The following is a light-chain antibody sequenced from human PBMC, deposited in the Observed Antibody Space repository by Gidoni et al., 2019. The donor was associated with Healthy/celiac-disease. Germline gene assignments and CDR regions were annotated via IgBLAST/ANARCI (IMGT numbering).Light chain of an antibody. CDR1: SSDVGSYNL. V-gene: IGLV2-23*01. Sequence: QSALPQPASVYGSPGQSITISCTGTSSDVGSYNLVSWYQQHPGKAPKLMIYEGSKRPSGVSNRFSGSKSGNTASLTISGLQAEDEADYYGCSYAGSSTSPYVFGTGTKFTVL. CDR2: EGS. CDR3: CSYAGSSTSPYV. J-gene: IGLJ1*01.